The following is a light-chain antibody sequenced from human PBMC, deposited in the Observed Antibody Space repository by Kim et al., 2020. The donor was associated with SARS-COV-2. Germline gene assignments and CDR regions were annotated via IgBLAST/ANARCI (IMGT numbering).Light chain of an antibody. J-gene: IGKJ2*01. Sequence: SASVVDRVTSTCRASQSISGDLNWYQDNPGKAPHLLFYAASNLQDGVPSRFSGSGFGTDFTLTIRSLQPEDLSTYYCQQSDTAPDTFGQGTKLEI. CDR1: QSISGD. CDR2: AAS. CDR3: QQSDTAPDT. V-gene: IGKV1-39*01.